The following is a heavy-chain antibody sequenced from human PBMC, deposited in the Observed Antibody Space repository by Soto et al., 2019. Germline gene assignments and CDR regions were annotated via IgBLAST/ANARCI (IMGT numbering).Heavy chain of an antibody. J-gene: IGHJ5*02. Sequence: QVQLVQSGAEVKKPGSTVKVSCKASGGTFSSYAISWGRQAPGQGLEWMGGIIPIFGTANYAQKFQGRVTITADESTSTAYMELSSLRSEDTAVYYCAREEDRMVAASSTINWFDPWGQGTLVTVSS. CDR2: IIPIFGTA. CDR1: GGTFSSYA. CDR3: AREEDRMVAASSTINWFDP. D-gene: IGHD2-15*01. V-gene: IGHV1-69*12.